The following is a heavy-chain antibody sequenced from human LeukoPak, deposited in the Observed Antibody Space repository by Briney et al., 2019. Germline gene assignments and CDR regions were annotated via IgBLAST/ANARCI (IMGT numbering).Heavy chain of an antibody. D-gene: IGHD3-10*01. CDR2: INTDGSST. V-gene: IGHV3-74*01. J-gene: IGHJ4*02. CDR3: ARGPPDGSGSYYPGDY. Sequence: GGSLRLSCAASGFTFSSYWMHWVRQAPGKGLVWVSRINTDGSSTSHADSVKGRFTISRDNAKNTLYLHMNSLRDEDTAVYFCARGPPDGSGSYYPGDYWGQGTLVTVSS. CDR1: GFTFSSYW.